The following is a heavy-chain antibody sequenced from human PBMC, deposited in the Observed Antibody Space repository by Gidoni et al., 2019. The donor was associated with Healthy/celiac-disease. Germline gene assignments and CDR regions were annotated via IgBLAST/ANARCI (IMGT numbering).Heavy chain of an antibody. CDR3: AKEGGYSPYYYGMDV. J-gene: IGHJ6*02. Sequence: QVQRVESGGGVVQPGRSLRLSCAASGFIFSDYGMHWVRQAPGKGLEWVAVISYDGTNKYYADAVKGRFTISRDNSKNTLYLQMNSLRPEDTAVYYCAKEGGYSPYYYGMDVWGQGTTVTVSS. CDR1: GFIFSDYG. V-gene: IGHV3-30*18. CDR2: ISYDGTNK. D-gene: IGHD5-18*01.